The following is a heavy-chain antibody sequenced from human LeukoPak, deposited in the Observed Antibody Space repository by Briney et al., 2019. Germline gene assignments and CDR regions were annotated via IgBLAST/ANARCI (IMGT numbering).Heavy chain of an antibody. CDR1: GFTFSSYG. CDR3: ARIVYEQQLVDVAFDI. CDR2: ISYDGSNK. Sequence: GRSLRLSCAAPGFTFSSYGMHWVRQAPGKGLEWVAVISYDGSNKYYADSVKGRFTTSRDNSKNTLYLQMNSLRAEDTAVYYCARIVYEQQLVDVAFDIWGQGTMVTVSS. V-gene: IGHV3-30*03. J-gene: IGHJ3*02. D-gene: IGHD6-13*01.